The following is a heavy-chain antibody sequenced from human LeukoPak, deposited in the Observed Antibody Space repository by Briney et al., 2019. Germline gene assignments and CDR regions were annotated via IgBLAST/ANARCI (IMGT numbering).Heavy chain of an antibody. CDR3: ARGDQVGAVDY. J-gene: IGHJ4*02. Sequence: SETLSLTCSVSGGSISSYYGSWIPQPAGRALEWIGRIYTSGSTNDNPALKSRVTMSVDTSKNQFSLKLSSVTAADTAVYYCARGDQVGAVDYWGQGALVTVSS. D-gene: IGHD1-26*01. CDR2: IYTSGST. V-gene: IGHV4-4*07. CDR1: GGSISSYY.